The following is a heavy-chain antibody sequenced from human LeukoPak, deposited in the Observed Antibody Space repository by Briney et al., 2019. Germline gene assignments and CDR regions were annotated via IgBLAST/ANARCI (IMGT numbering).Heavy chain of an antibody. CDR1: GYTFTSYY. CDR3: ARDWRDYHYYLGV. CDR2: INPKSGDT. J-gene: IGHJ6*03. Sequence: ASVKVSCKASGYTFTSYYMHWVRQAPGQGPEWMGWINPKSGDTNYAQKFEGRVTMTRDTSVSTAYIQLNSLRSDDTAVYYCARDWRDYHYYLGVWGKGTTVTVSS. V-gene: IGHV1-2*02.